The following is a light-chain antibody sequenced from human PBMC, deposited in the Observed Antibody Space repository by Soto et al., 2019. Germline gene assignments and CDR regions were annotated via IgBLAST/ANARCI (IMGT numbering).Light chain of an antibody. V-gene: IGLV2-8*01. CDR2: EVS. Sequence: QSVLTQPPSASGSPRQSVTISCAGTSSDVGGYNYVSWYQQYPAKVPKLMIYEVSERPSGVPDRFSGSKSGNTAFLTVSGLQDGDEADYFCLSYADTAYVFGTGTKLTVL. CDR1: SSDVGGYNY. J-gene: IGLJ1*01. CDR3: LSYADTAYV.